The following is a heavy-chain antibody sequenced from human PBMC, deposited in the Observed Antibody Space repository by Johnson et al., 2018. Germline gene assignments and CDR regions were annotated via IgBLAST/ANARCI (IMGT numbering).Heavy chain of an antibody. D-gene: IGHD3-22*01. Sequence: EVQLVESGGGLVKPGGSXRLSCAASGFTFSRHTMNWVRQAPGTGLEWVSSISTSGSFIYYADSVKGRFTISRDNAKNSLYVQMNSLRAEDTAMYYCARDFDSSDYFAFDIWGQGTKVTVSS. CDR3: ARDFDSSDYFAFDI. J-gene: IGHJ3*02. V-gene: IGHV3-21*01. CDR1: GFTFSRHT. CDR2: ISTSGSFI.